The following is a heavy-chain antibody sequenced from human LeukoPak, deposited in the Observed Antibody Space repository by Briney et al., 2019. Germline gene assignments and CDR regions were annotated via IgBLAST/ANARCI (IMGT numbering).Heavy chain of an antibody. CDR3: ARGGSGSGYHYYYYYMDV. J-gene: IGHJ6*03. CDR2: INSDGIRT. D-gene: IGHD3-22*01. Sequence: PGGSLRLSCAASGFTFNSFWMYWVRQAPGKGLLWVARINSDGIRTSHADSVQGRFTISRDNANNTLYLQMNSLRVEDTAVYYCARGGSGSGYHYYYYYMDVWGKGTTVTISS. CDR1: GFTFNSFW. V-gene: IGHV3-74*01.